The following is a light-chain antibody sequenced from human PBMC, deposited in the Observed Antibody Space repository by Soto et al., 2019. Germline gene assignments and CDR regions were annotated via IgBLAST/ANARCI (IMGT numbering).Light chain of an antibody. Sequence: EIVFTQSPGTRSFSRGERSIPSFRASQSVSSSYLAWYQQKPGQAPRLLIYGASSRATGIPDRFSGSGSGTDFTLTISRLEPEDFAVYYCQQYGSTFGQGTKVDIK. J-gene: IGKJ1*01. CDR3: QQYGST. CDR2: GAS. CDR1: QSVSSSY. V-gene: IGKV3-20*01.